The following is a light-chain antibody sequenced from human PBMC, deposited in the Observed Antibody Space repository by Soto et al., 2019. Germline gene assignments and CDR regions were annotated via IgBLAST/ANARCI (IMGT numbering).Light chain of an antibody. Sequence: DFQMTQSPSTLSASVGDRVTITCRASQNIRSRLAWFQQKPGKAPKLLIYKASTLQSGVPSRFSGSGSGTDFTLSISSLQPDDFATYYCLQLNSYPRTFGQGTMVDIK. CDR3: LQLNSYPRT. CDR2: KAS. V-gene: IGKV1-5*03. J-gene: IGKJ1*01. CDR1: QNIRSR.